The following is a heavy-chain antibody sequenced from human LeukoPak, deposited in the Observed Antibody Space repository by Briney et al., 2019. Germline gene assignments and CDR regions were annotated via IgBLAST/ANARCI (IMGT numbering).Heavy chain of an antibody. CDR3: ARHRYLYDSSGYYWYYYYYYMDV. CDR2: IYYSGST. V-gene: IGHV4-39*01. J-gene: IGHJ6*03. D-gene: IGHD3-22*01. CDR1: GGSISSSGYY. Sequence: SETLSLTCTVSGGSISSSGYYWGWIRQPPGKGLEWIGSIYYSGSTYYNPSLKSRVTISVDTSKNQFSLKLSSVTAADTAVYYCARHRYLYDSSGYYWYYYYYYMDVWGKGTTVTVSS.